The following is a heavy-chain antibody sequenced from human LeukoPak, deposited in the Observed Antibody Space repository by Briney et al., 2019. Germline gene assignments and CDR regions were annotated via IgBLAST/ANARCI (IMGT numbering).Heavy chain of an antibody. CDR1: GGTFSSYA. V-gene: IGHV1-69*06. CDR3: ARVNVTFGGVIVIGWFDP. D-gene: IGHD3-16*02. J-gene: IGHJ5*02. CDR2: IIPIFGTA. Sequence: ASVKVSCKASGGTFSSYAISWVRQAPGQGLEWMGGIIPIFGTANYAQKFQGRVTITADKSTSTAYMELSSLRSEDTAVYYCARVNVTFGGVIVIGWFDPWGQGTLVTVSS.